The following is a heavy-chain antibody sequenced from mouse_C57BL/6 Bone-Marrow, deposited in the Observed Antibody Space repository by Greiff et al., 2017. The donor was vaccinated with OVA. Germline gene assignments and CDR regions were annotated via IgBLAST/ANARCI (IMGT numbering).Heavy chain of an antibody. Sequence: QVQLQQPGAELVKPGASVKLSCKASGYTFTSYWMQWVKQRPGQGLEWIGEIDPSDSYTNYNQKFKGKATLTVDTSSSTAYMQLSSLTSEDSAVYYCALGLGYYFDYWGQGTTLTVSS. J-gene: IGHJ2*01. CDR3: ALGLGYYFDY. V-gene: IGHV1-50*01. CDR1: GYTFTSYW. D-gene: IGHD3-3*01. CDR2: IDPSDSYT.